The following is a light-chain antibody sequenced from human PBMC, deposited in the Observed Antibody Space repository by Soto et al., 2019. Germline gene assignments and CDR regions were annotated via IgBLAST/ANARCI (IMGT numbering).Light chain of an antibody. Sequence: EIQMTQSSSSLSASVGDRVTITCRASRSINTYLNCXXXXXXXAXXLLISSVSSLQSGVPSRFSGGGSGTDFALTISSLQPEDFATYYCQQSYSIPRTFGQGTKVDIK. J-gene: IGKJ1*01. CDR2: SVS. CDR3: QQSYSIPRT. V-gene: IGKV1-39*01. CDR1: RSINTY.